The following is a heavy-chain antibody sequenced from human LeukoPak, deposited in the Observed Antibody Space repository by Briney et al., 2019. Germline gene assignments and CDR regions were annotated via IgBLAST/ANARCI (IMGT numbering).Heavy chain of an antibody. V-gene: IGHV3-20*04. D-gene: IGHD6-19*01. Sequence: GGSLRLSCAASGFTFDDYAMSWVRQAPGKGLEWVSGINWNGDSTGSADSVKGRFTISRDNAKNSLYLQMNSLRAEDTALYYCAKPQSRYSSAWPIDHWGQGTLVTVSS. CDR2: INWNGDST. J-gene: IGHJ4*02. CDR3: AKPQSRYSSAWPIDH. CDR1: GFTFDDYA.